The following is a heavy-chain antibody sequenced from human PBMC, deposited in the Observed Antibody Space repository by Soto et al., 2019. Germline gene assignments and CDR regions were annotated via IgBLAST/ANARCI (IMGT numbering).Heavy chain of an antibody. CDR2: IKSKSDGGTT. D-gene: IGHD3-3*01. J-gene: IGHJ6*02. V-gene: IGHV3-15*07. CDR3: TTGYILVYGMDG. CDR1: GFTFSNAW. Sequence: EVQLVESGGGLVKPGGSLRLSCAASGFTFSNAWMNWVRQAPGKGLEWVGRIKSKSDGGTTAYAAPVKGRCTISRDDSKNTQYLQMNSLKTEDTAVYYWTTGYILVYGMDGWGQGTTVTVSS.